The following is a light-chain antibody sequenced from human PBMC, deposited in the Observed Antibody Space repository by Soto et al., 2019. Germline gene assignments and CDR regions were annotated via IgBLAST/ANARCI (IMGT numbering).Light chain of an antibody. Sequence: EIVLTQSPATLSLSPGERATLSCRARQSVSKSLAWYQQKPGQAPRLLIYTTSNRATGIPARFSGSGSRTDFTLTISSLEPEDFAVYYGQQGNNWPIFTFGPGTKVDIK. CDR2: TTS. CDR1: QSVSKS. V-gene: IGKV3-11*01. CDR3: QQGNNWPIFT. J-gene: IGKJ3*01.